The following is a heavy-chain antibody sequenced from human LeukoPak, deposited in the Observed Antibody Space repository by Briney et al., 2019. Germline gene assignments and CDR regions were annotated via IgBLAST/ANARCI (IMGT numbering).Heavy chain of an antibody. CDR1: GFTFSNYW. V-gene: IGHV3-7*01. CDR3: ARTESGLKYYDFWSGSFFDY. D-gene: IGHD3-3*01. CDR2: IRQDGGED. J-gene: IGHJ4*02. Sequence: GGSLRLYCAASGFTFSNYWMTWVRQAPGKGLEWVANIRQDGGEDYYADSVKGRFTISRDNAKNSLYLQMNSLRAEDTAVYYCARTESGLKYYDFWSGSFFDYWGQGTLVTVSS.